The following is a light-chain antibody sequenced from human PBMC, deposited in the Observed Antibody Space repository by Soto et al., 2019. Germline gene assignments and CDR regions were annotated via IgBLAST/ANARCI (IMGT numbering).Light chain of an antibody. J-gene: IGKJ4*01. V-gene: IGKV1-12*01. CDR1: QDISYW. CDR2: TTS. Sequence: DIQMTQSPSSVSASVGDRVTITCRASQDISYWLNWYQQKPGKAPNLLIFTTSNVQSGVPSRFSGSGSGTDFTLTISSLQPEDFATYYCQQAKNFPLTFGGGTRVEMK. CDR3: QQAKNFPLT.